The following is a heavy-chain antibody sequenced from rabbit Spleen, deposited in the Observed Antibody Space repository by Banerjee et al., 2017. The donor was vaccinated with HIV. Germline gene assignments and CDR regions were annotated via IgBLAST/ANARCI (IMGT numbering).Heavy chain of an antibody. CDR1: GFSFSNSYW. D-gene: IGHD3-1*01. V-gene: IGHV1S45*01. CDR2: IDGGGSGNA. Sequence: QEQLEESGGDLVKPEGSLTLTCTASGFSFSNSYWICWVRQAPGKGLEWIACIDGGGSGNAYYASWAKGRFTISKTSSTTVTLQMTSLTAADTATYFCARGGLGDVGWAVPLWGPGTLVTVS. J-gene: IGHJ4*01. CDR3: ARGGLGDVGWAVPL.